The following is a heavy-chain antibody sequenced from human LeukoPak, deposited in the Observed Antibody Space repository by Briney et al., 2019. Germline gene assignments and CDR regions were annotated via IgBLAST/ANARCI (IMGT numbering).Heavy chain of an antibody. Sequence: SETLSFTCAVYGGSFSGYYWSWIRQPPGKGLEWIGEINHSGSTNYNPSLKSRVTISVDTSKNQFSLKLSSVTAADTAVYYCARNPAHLYYFDYWGQGTLVTVSS. J-gene: IGHJ4*02. CDR2: INHSGST. CDR3: ARNPAHLYYFDY. CDR1: GGSFSGYY. V-gene: IGHV4-34*01.